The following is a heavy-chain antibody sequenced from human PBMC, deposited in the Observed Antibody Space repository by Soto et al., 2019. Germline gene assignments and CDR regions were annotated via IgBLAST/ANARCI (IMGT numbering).Heavy chain of an antibody. J-gene: IGHJ4*02. CDR1: GGSISSGYYY. V-gene: IGHV4-30-4*01. Sequence: SETLSLTCTVSGGSISSGYYYWSWIRQPPGKGLEWIGYIYYSGSTYYNPSLKSRVTISVDTSKNQFSLKLSSVTAADTAVYYCAREYYYGSGSYYTVRGFDYWGQGTLVTVSS. CDR3: AREYYYGSGSYYTVRGFDY. CDR2: IYYSGST. D-gene: IGHD3-10*01.